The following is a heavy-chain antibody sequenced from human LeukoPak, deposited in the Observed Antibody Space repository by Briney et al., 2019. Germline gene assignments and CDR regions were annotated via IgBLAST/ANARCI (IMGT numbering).Heavy chain of an antibody. D-gene: IGHD3-22*01. J-gene: IGHJ4*02. CDR2: IKQDGSEK. V-gene: IGHV3-7*01. CDR3: ARDYRHYFDGSGYPPYFDY. CDR1: GFFLSSYW. Sequence: GGSLRLSCAASGFFLSSYWMAWVRQAPGKGLEWVANIKQDGSEKHYVDSVKGRFTISRDNAKNSLYLQMNSLRAEDTAEYYCARDYRHYFDGSGYPPYFDYWGQGTLVTVSS.